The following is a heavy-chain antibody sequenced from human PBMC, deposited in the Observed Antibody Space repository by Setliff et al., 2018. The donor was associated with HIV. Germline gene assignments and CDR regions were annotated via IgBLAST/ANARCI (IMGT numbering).Heavy chain of an antibody. CDR2: ISTYSDET. CDR1: GYTFTTYG. Sequence: ASVKVSCKPSGYTFTTYGLSWVRQAPGQGLEWMGWISTYSDETSYAQKLQGRVTMTTDTSTSTAYMELRSLRSDDTAVYYCARIKARDDAFDIWGQGTMVTVSS. CDR3: ARIKARDDAFDI. V-gene: IGHV1-18*01. J-gene: IGHJ3*02.